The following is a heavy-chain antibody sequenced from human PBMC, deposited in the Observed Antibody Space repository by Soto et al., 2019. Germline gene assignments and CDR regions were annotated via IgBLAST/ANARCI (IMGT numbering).Heavy chain of an antibody. CDR1: GGSISSGDFY. D-gene: IGHD4-4*01. CDR3: ARADDFSERFDY. J-gene: IGHJ4*02. Sequence: SETLSLTCTVSGGSISSGDFYWSWIRQPPGKGLELIGNIYYIGSTYYNPSLRSRAITSVDTSQNQFSLKLSSLTAADTAVYFCARADDFSERFDYCGQCALVTVSS. V-gene: IGHV4-30-4*01. CDR2: IYYIGST.